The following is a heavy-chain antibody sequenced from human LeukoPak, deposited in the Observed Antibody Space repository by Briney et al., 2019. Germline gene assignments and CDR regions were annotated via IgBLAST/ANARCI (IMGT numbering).Heavy chain of an antibody. CDR1: GYTFTGYY. D-gene: IGHD3-22*01. CDR2: INPNSGGT. Sequence: ASVKVSCKASGYTFTGYYMHWVRQAPGQGLEWMGWINPNSGGTNYAQKFQGGVTMTRDTSISTAYMEMSRLRSDDTAVYYCARDYYHSSGSFLGVFDCWGQGTLVTVSS. CDR3: ARDYYHSSGSFLGVFDC. V-gene: IGHV1-2*02. J-gene: IGHJ4*02.